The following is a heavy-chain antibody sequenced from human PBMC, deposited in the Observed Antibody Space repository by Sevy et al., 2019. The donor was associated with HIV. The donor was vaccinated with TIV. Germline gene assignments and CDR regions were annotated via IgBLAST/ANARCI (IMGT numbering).Heavy chain of an antibody. CDR3: GRGGYDSSGYPQYYFDY. Sequence: GESLKISCKGSGYRFTSYWIAWVRQMPGKGLEWMGIIYPGDSDTRYSPSFQGQVTISADKSITTAYLQWSSLKASDTAMYFCGRGGYDSSGYPQYYFDYWGQGTLVTVSS. CDR1: GYRFTSYW. J-gene: IGHJ4*02. V-gene: IGHV5-51*01. CDR2: IYPGDSDT. D-gene: IGHD3-22*01.